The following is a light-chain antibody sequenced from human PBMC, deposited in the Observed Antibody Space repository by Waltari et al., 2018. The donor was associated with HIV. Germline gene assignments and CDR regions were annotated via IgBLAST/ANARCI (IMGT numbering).Light chain of an antibody. J-gene: IGKJ1*01. V-gene: IGKV3-20*01. CDR2: ASS. CDR3: QVYGGLPRWT. CDR1: QNIDHKS. Sequence: ATLSCRASQNIDHKSLTWYQQRPGQAPRLVLFASSTRATGIPDRFRGSESVTEFTLTIRRLESEDFGIYYCQVYGGLPRWTFRPGTRLEFK.